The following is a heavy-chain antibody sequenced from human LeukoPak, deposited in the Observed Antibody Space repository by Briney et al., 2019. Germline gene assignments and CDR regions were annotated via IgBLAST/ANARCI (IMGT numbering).Heavy chain of an antibody. CDR2: IYYSGST. V-gene: IGHV4-59*11. D-gene: IGHD2-2*01. CDR1: GGSISNQH. Sequence: SETLSLTCNVSGGSISNQHWSWIRQPPRKRPEWIGYIYYSGSTNYNPSLKRRVTISVDTSKNQCSLKLSSVTAADTAVYYCARSSTSSATSDYWGQGTLVTVSS. J-gene: IGHJ4*02. CDR3: ARSSTSSATSDY.